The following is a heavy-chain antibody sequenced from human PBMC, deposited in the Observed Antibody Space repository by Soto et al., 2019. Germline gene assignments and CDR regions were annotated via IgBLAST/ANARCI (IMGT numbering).Heavy chain of an antibody. Sequence: EVQLVESGGGLVQPGGSLRLSCAASGFTFSDHHMDWVRQAPGKGLEWVGRARNKANSYTTEYAASVKGRFTISRDDSKNSLYLLMNSLKTEDTAVYYCVSGYCSASCYLENNWFEPWGQGTLVTVSS. D-gene: IGHD2-15*01. CDR1: GFTFSDHH. CDR3: VSGYCSASCYLENNWFEP. V-gene: IGHV3-72*01. CDR2: ARNKANSYTT. J-gene: IGHJ5*02.